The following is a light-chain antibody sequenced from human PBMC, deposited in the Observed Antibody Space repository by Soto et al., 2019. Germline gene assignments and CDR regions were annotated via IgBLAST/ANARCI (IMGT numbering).Light chain of an antibody. CDR2: ETS. J-gene: IGKJ5*01. CDR1: RSVSNNY. CDR3: QQRGEWPPGAT. V-gene: IGKV3D-20*02. Sequence: EIVLTQSPGTLSLSPVERATLSCRASRSVSNNYLAWYQQKPGQAPRLLIYETSTRAPGIPARFSGSGSGTDFTLTIFSLKTEDSAVYYCQQRGEWPPGATFGQGTRLEIK.